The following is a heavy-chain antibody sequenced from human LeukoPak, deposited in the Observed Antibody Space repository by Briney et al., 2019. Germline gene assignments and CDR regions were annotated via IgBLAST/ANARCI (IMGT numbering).Heavy chain of an antibody. CDR3: ATQLGGSRRIDS. Sequence: SETLSLTCAVYGGSFSGYYWSWIRQPPGKGLEWIGEINHSGSTNYNPSLKSRVTISVDTSKNQFSLKLSSVTAADTAVFYCATQLGGSRRIDSWGQGALVTVSS. V-gene: IGHV4-34*01. J-gene: IGHJ4*02. CDR1: GGSFSGYY. D-gene: IGHD2-15*01. CDR2: INHSGST.